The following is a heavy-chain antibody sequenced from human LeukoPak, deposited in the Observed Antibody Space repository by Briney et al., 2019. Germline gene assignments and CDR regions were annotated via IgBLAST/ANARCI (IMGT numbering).Heavy chain of an antibody. Sequence: SETLSLTCAVYGGSFSGYYWSWIRQPPGKGLEWIGEINHSGSTNYNPSLKSRVTISVDTSKNQFSLKLSSVTAADTAVYYCARQDTPGPFDYWGQGTLVAVSS. V-gene: IGHV4-34*01. D-gene: IGHD5-18*01. J-gene: IGHJ4*02. CDR3: ARQDTPGPFDY. CDR2: INHSGST. CDR1: GGSFSGYY.